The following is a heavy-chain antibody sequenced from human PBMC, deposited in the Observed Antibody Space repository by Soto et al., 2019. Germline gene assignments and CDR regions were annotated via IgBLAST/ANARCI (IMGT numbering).Heavy chain of an antibody. CDR2: IKKNADGGTT. CDR3: TTNPVGYRYFDY. J-gene: IGHJ4*02. V-gene: IGHV3-15*01. Sequence: GGSLRLSCAASGFIVSNAWMIWVRQAPGKGLELVGRIKKNADGGTTDYAAPVEGRFTISRDDSKNTLFLQMNSLRPEDIAVYYCTTNPVGYRYFDYWGQGTPVTVSS. CDR1: GFIVSNAW. D-gene: IGHD5-18*01.